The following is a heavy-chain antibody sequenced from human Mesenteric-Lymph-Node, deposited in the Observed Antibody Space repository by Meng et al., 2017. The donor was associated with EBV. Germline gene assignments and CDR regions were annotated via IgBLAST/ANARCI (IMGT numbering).Heavy chain of an antibody. CDR3: ARGREYSWGY. CDR2: MYHSGST. D-gene: IGHD4-11*01. CDR1: GGSISNDHW. J-gene: IGHJ4*02. V-gene: IGHV4-4*02. Sequence: QVQLQESGPGLVKPSGTLPLTCGVSGGSISNDHWWSWVRQPPGKGLEWIGEMYHSGSTNYNPSLKSRVTISVDKSKNQFFLNLNSVTAADTAVYYCARGREYSWGYWGQGTLVTVSS.